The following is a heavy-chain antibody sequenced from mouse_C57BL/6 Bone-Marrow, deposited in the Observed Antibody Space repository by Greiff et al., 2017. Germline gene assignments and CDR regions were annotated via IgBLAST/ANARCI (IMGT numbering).Heavy chain of an antibody. D-gene: IGHD2-1*01. Sequence: EVQLQQSGPELVKPGASVQISCKASGYSFTDYNMNWVKQSNGKSLEWIGVINPNYGTTSYNQKFKGKATLTVDQSSSTAYMQLNSLTSEDSAVYYCARSLYYGNYVGFAYWGQGTLVTVSA. CDR3: ARSLYYGNYVGFAY. CDR2: INPNYGTT. CDR1: GYSFTDYN. J-gene: IGHJ3*01. V-gene: IGHV1-39*01.